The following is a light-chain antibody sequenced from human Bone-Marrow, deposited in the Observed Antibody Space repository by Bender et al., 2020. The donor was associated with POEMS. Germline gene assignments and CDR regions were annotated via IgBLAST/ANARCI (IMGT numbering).Light chain of an antibody. Sequence: QSALTQPASVSGSPGQTITISCTETSSDVGSYNLVSWYQQYPGKGPKVMIYDVTKRPSGVSDRFSGSKSGNTASLTISGLQAEDEADYYCCSYTSTRHVVFGGGTKLTVL. J-gene: IGLJ2*01. V-gene: IGLV2-14*02. CDR1: SSDVGSYNL. CDR3: CSYTSTRHVV. CDR2: DVT.